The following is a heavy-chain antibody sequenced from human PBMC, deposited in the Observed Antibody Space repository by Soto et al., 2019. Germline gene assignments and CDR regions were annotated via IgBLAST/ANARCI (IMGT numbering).Heavy chain of an antibody. CDR1: GGSISSSRYY. CDR3: ARLRVGHYYYGMDV. D-gene: IGHD1-26*01. V-gene: IGHV4-39*01. J-gene: IGHJ6*02. CDR2: IYYSGST. Sequence: PSETLSLTCTVSGGSISSSRYYWGWIRQPPGKGLEWIGSIYYSGSTYYNPSLKSRVTISVDTSKNQFSLKLSSVTAADTAVYYCARLRVGHYYYGMDVWGQGTTVTVSS.